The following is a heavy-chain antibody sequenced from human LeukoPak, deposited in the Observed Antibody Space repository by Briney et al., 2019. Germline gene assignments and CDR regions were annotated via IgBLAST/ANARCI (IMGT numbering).Heavy chain of an antibody. V-gene: IGHV4-59*08. CDR2: IYYSGST. CDR1: GGSISSYY. J-gene: IGHJ6*02. D-gene: IGHD3-9*01. CDR3: ARRSSYDILTGYSYGMDV. Sequence: SETLSLTCTVSGGSISSYYWSWIRQPPGEGLEWIGYIYYSGSTNYNPSLKSRVTISVDTSKNQFSLKLSSVTAADTAVYYCARRSSYDILTGYSYGMDVWGQGTTVTVSS.